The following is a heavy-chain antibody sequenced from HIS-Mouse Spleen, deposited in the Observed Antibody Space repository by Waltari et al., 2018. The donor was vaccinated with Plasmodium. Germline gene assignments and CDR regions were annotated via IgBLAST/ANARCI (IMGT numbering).Heavy chain of an antibody. CDR3: ARYKYAAGLYYFDY. V-gene: IGHV4-59*08. J-gene: IGHJ4*02. Sequence: QVQLQESGPGLVKPSETLSLTCTVSGGSISSYYWSWIRQPPGKGLEWIGYIYYSGSTNYNPSLKCRVTISVDTSKNQFSLKLSSVTAADTAVYYCARYKYAAGLYYFDYWGQGTLVTVSS. D-gene: IGHD6-13*01. CDR1: GGSISSYY. CDR2: IYYSGST.